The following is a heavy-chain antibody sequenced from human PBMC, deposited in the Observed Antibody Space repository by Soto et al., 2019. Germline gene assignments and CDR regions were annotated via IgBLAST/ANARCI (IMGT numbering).Heavy chain of an antibody. Sequence: QVQLQQWGAGLLKPSETLSLTCAVYGGSFSGYYWCWIRQPPGKGLEWIGEINHSGSTNYNPSLKSRVTISVDTSKNQSSLKLSSVTAADTAVYYCARVLVAATGWFDPWGQGTLVTVSS. CDR2: INHSGST. J-gene: IGHJ5*02. D-gene: IGHD2-15*01. CDR1: GGSFSGYY. V-gene: IGHV4-34*01. CDR3: ARVLVAATGWFDP.